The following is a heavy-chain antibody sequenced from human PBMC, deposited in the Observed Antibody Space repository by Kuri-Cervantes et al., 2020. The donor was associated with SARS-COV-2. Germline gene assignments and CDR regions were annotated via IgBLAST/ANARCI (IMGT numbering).Heavy chain of an antibody. Sequence: SQTLSLTSAVYGGSFSGYYWSWIRQSAGKGLEWIGRIYSSGSTSYNPSFRSRVTISIDTSKTQFSLRLSSVTAADTAVYYCARSQHTTSRYYYYSLDVWGQGTTVTVSS. CDR1: GGSFSGYY. CDR3: ARSQHTTSRYYYYSLDV. J-gene: IGHJ6*02. V-gene: IGHV4-59*10. CDR2: IYSSGST. D-gene: IGHD2-21*01.